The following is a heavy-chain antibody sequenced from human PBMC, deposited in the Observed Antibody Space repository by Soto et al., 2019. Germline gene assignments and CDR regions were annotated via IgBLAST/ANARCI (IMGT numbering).Heavy chain of an antibody. D-gene: IGHD3-22*01. CDR3: AGEVRSSGYLLGY. J-gene: IGHJ4*02. CDR2: LYSGGST. V-gene: IGHV3-53*01. CDR1: GFAVSTKY. Sequence: EVQLVESGGGLIPPGRSLRLSCVVSGFAVSTKYMTWVRQAPGKGLEWVSVLYSGGSTFYADSVKGRFTISRDSSKNTLYLQMNSLRAEDTAVYYCAGEVRSSGYLLGYWGRGTLVTVSS.